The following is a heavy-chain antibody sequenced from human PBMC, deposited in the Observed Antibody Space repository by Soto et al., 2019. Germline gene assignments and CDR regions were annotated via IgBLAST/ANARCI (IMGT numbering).Heavy chain of an antibody. CDR3: ARDLTKELLPRYYYGMDV. CDR2: INPYNANT. D-gene: IGHD2-15*01. J-gene: IGHJ6*02. CDR1: GYTFTNHG. V-gene: IGHV1-18*04. Sequence: ASVKVSCKTSGYTFTNHGINWVRQAPGQGLEWMGWINPYNANTNYAQKLQGRVTMTTDTSTSTAYMDLRSLTSDDTAVYYCARDLTKELLPRYYYGMDVWGQGTTVTVSS.